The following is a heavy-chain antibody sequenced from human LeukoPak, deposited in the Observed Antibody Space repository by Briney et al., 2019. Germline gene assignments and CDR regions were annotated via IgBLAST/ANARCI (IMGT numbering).Heavy chain of an antibody. CDR3: ARDWGTTDAFDI. Sequence: SETLSLTCAVYGGSFSGYYWSWIRQPPGKGLEWIGYIYYSGSTNYNPSLKSRVTISVDTSKNQFSLKLSSVTAADTAVYYCARDWGTTDAFDIWGQGTMVTVSS. J-gene: IGHJ3*02. CDR1: GGSFSGYY. D-gene: IGHD3-16*01. CDR2: IYYSGST. V-gene: IGHV4-59*01.